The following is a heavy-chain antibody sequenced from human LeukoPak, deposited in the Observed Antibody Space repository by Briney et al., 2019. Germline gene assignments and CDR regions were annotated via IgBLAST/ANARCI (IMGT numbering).Heavy chain of an antibody. CDR1: GFTFSTYK. Sequence: GGSLRLSCAASGFTFSTYKLNWVRQAPGKGLEWVSYITSSGSAIYYADSVKGRFTISRDNAKNSLYLQMNSLRAEDTAVYYCARELRYDNSDSGAFWGQGTVVTVSS. D-gene: IGHD3-22*01. CDR3: ARELRYDNSDSGAF. CDR2: ITSSGSAI. J-gene: IGHJ3*01. V-gene: IGHV3-48*04.